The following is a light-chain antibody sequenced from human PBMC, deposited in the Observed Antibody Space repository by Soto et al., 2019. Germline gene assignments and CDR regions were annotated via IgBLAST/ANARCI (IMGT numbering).Light chain of an antibody. J-gene: IGLJ2*01. Sequence: QLVLTQSPSASASLGASVRPTCTLSSGHSTYAIAWHQQQPEKGPRYLMKLNSDGSHYKGDGIPDRFSVSSSGAERYLTISSLQSEDEADYYCQTWGTDIVVFGGGTKVTVL. V-gene: IGLV4-69*01. CDR2: LNSDGSH. CDR1: SGHSTYA. CDR3: QTWGTDIVV.